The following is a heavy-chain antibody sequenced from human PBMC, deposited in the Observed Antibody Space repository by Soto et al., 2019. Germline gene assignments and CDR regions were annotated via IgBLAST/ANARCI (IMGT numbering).Heavy chain of an antibody. V-gene: IGHV3-73*01. J-gene: IGHJ4*02. Sequence: PWWSLRLSCSASVFTFSGSAMHWVRQASGKGLEWVGRIRSKAKSYATVYAASVKGRFTISRDDSKNTAYLQMNSLKTEDTAVYYCTRLGIAAAGTDYWGQGTLVTVSS. CDR2: IRSKAKSYAT. D-gene: IGHD6-13*01. CDR3: TRLGIAAAGTDY. CDR1: VFTFSGSA.